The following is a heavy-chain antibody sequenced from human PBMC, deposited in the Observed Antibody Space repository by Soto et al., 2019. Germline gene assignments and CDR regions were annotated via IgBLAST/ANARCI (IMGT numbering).Heavy chain of an antibody. D-gene: IGHD5-18*01. V-gene: IGHV4-31*03. CDR2: IYYSGST. J-gene: IGHJ6*02. CDR1: GGSISSGGYY. Sequence: QVQLQESGPGLVKPSQTLSLTCTVSGGSISSGGYYWSWIRQHPGKGLEWIGYIYYSGSTYYNPSLTSRVTISVDTSKNYFSLKLSSVTAADTAVYYCARDGYSYGFDYYYGMDVWGQGTTVTVSS. CDR3: ARDGYSYGFDYYYGMDV.